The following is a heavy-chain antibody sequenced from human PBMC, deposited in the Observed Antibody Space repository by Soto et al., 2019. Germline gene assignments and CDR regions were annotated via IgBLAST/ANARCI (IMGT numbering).Heavy chain of an antibody. CDR2: VSYDGSNK. D-gene: IGHD5-18*01. V-gene: IGHV3-30-3*01. CDR3: ARDRPGGYGYSWDDFLYYYGMDV. Sequence: GGSLRLSCAASGLSFKSYAIHWVRQAPGKGLEWVAVVSYDGSNKFYADSVKGRFTISRDDSKNTVFLQMNSLRVEDTAVFYCARDRPGGYGYSWDDFLYYYGMDVWGQGTTVTVSS. J-gene: IGHJ6*02. CDR1: GLSFKSYA.